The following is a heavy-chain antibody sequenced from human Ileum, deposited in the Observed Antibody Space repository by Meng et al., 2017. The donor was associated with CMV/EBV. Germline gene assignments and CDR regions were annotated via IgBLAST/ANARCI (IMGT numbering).Heavy chain of an antibody. J-gene: IGHJ4*02. CDR2: IDTNTGSP. Sequence: SCKTSGNAVTSNSIMWVRQAPGHGPEWMGWIDTNTGSPTYAQCFTGRFVFSLDTSVNTAYLQISSLKAEDTAVYYCARDGLSGRYFDYWGQGTLVTVSS. V-gene: IGHV7-4-1*02. CDR3: ARDGLSGRYFDY. CDR1: GNAVTSNS. D-gene: IGHD1-26*01.